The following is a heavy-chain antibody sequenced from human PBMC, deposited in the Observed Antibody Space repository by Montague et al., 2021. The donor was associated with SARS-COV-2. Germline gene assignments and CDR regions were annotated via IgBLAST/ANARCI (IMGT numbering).Heavy chain of an antibody. Sequence: SETLSLTCTVAGGSISRDCWSWIRQSPGEGLECMEYTSYSRRTDYNPSLKSRVTISIDTSKNQFSLKLSSVTAADTAVYYCARWGEYYDSPYYYYAMDVWGQGTTVTVSS. CDR3: ARWGEYYDSPYYYYAMDV. CDR2: TSYSRRT. V-gene: IGHV4-59*12. CDR1: GGSISRDC. D-gene: IGHD3-3*01. J-gene: IGHJ6*02.